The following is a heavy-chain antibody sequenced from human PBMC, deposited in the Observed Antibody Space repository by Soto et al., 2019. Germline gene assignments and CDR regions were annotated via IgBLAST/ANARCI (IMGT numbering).Heavy chain of an antibody. J-gene: IGHJ4*02. D-gene: IGHD3-22*01. CDR2: IYYSGST. CDR3: ASSYYYDGSGYYAPGY. CDR1: GGSISSSSYY. Sequence: SETLSLTCTVSGGSISSSSYYWGWIRQPPGKGLEWIGSIYYSGSTYYNPSLKSRVTISVDTSKNQFSLKLSSVTAADTAVYYCASSYYYDGSGYYAPGYWGQGRLVT. V-gene: IGHV4-39*07.